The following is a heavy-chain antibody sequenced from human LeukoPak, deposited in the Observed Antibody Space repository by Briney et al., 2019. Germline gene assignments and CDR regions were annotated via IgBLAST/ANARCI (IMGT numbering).Heavy chain of an antibody. J-gene: IGHJ4*02. CDR3: ARDRTCSLSSLD. Sequence: ASVKVSCKASGYTFTGYYMHWVRQAPGQGLEWMGRINPNSGGTNYAQKFQGRVTMTRDTSISTAYMELSRLRSDDTAVYYCARDRTCSLSSLDWGQGTLVTVSS. D-gene: IGHD1-26*01. CDR2: INPNSGGT. CDR1: GYTFTGYY. V-gene: IGHV1-2*06.